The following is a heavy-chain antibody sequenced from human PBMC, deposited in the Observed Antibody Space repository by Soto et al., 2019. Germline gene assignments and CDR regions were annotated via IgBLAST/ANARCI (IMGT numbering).Heavy chain of an antibody. D-gene: IGHD3-22*01. J-gene: IGHJ4*02. CDR2: ISAYNGNT. V-gene: IGHV1-18*04. CDR3: ARVPYYYDSSGYSPNFDY. CDR1: GYTFTSYG. Sequence: GGSVEVSCKASGYTFTSYGISWVRQAPGQGLEWMGWISAYNGNTNYAQKLQGRVTMTTDTSTSTAYMELRSLRSDDTAVYYCARVPYYYDSSGYSPNFDYWGQGTLVTVSS.